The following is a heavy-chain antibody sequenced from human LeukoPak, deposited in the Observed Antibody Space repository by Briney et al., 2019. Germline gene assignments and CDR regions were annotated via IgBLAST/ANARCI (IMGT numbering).Heavy chain of an antibody. Sequence: GGSLRLSCAASGFTFSSMALSWVPQAPGKGLKWVSVLSGSGGSTHYADSVKGRLTISRDNSKNTLYLQMNSLRAEDTAVYYCDKVAQSSAYYPNWFDPWGQGTLVTVSS. D-gene: IGHD3-22*01. J-gene: IGHJ5*02. CDR2: LSGSGGST. CDR3: DKVAQSSAYYPNWFDP. V-gene: IGHV3-23*01. CDR1: GFTFSSMA.